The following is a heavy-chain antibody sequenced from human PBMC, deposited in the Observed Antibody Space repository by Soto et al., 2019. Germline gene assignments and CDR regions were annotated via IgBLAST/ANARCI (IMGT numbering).Heavy chain of an antibody. CDR1: GFTFDDYA. J-gene: IGHJ4*02. CDR2: ISWNSGSI. Sequence: GGSLRLSCAASGFTFDDYAMHWVRQAPGKGLEWVSGISWNSGSIGYADSVKGRFTISRDNAKNSLYLQMNSLRAEDTALYYCAKDKGPSIAAAALDYWGQGTLVTVSS. CDR3: AKDKGPSIAAAALDY. V-gene: IGHV3-9*01. D-gene: IGHD6-13*01.